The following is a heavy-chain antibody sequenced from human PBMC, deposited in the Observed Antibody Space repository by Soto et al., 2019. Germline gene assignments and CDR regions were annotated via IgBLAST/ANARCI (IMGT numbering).Heavy chain of an antibody. Sequence: GGSLRLSCAASGFTFSSYGMHWVRQAPGKGLEWVAVISYDGSNKYYADSVKGRFTISRDNSKNTLYLQMNSLRAEDTAVYYCATLLEWSPSTYYMDVWGKGTTVTVSS. CDR1: GFTFSSYG. J-gene: IGHJ6*03. CDR2: ISYDGSNK. V-gene: IGHV3-30*03. CDR3: ATLLEWSPSTYYMDV. D-gene: IGHD3-3*01.